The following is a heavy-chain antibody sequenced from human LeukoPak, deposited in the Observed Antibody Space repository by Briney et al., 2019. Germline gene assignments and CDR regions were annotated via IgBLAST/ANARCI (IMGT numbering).Heavy chain of an antibody. Sequence: SETLSLTCAVSGGSFSSAAYSWAWLRQPPGKGLEWIGYSYYSGSSYYNPSLKSRVSISVDRSKNQFSLKLSSVTAADTAVYYCARSHYDSSGYYSDAFDIWGQGTMVTVSS. D-gene: IGHD3-22*01. V-gene: IGHV4-30-4*07. CDR2: SYYSGSS. CDR3: ARSHYDSSGYYSDAFDI. CDR1: GGSFSSAAYS. J-gene: IGHJ3*02.